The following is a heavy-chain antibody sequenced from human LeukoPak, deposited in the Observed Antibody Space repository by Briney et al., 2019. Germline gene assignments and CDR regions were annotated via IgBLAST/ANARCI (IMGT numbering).Heavy chain of an antibody. D-gene: IGHD2-2*01. J-gene: IGHJ3*02. CDR3: AKDIVVVPDAPLDAFDI. V-gene: IGHV3-23*01. Sequence: GGSLRLSCAASGFTFSSYAMSWVRQAPGKGLEWVSAISGSGGSTYYADSVKGRFTISRDNSKNTLYLQMNSLRAEDTAVYYCAKDIVVVPDAPLDAFDIWGQGTMVTVSS. CDR2: ISGSGGST. CDR1: GFTFSSYA.